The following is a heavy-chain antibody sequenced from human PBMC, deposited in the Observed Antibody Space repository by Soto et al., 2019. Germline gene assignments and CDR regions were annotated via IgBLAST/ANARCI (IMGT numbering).Heavy chain of an antibody. V-gene: IGHV1-69*08. CDR1: GGNFRSQSIS. D-gene: IGHD1-1*01. J-gene: IGHJ6*02. CDR2: AIPVLGVA. CDR3: ARDRDVAVPGTVETDYYYGMDV. Sequence: QVQLVQSGAEVKKPGSSVKVSCKASGGNFRSQSISISWVRQAPGQGLEWMGRAIPVLGVANYAQKFQGRVGISAEKVTRAVDMELSSLRSEDTAVYYCARDRDVAVPGTVETDYYYGMDVWGQGTTVTVSS.